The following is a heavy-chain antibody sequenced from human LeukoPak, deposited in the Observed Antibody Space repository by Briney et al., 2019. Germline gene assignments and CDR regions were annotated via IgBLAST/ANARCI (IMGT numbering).Heavy chain of an antibody. V-gene: IGHV4-59*01. CDR2: IYYSGST. Sequence: SETLSLTCTVSGGSISDYYWSWIRQPPGKGLEWIGYIYYSGSTNYNPSLKSRVTISVDTSKNQFSLKLSSVTAADTAVYYCARAYSSSSSAFDIWGQGTMVTVSS. CDR1: GGSISDYY. CDR3: ARAYSSSSSAFDI. D-gene: IGHD6-6*01. J-gene: IGHJ3*02.